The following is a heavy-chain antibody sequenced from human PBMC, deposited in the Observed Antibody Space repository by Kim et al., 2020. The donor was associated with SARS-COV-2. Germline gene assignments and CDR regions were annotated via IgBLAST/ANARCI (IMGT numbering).Heavy chain of an antibody. V-gene: IGHV6-1*01. Sequence: SQTLSLTCAISGDSVSNKNAAWNWIRQSPSRGLEWLGRTYYRSEWHSDYATSLRCRITINPDTSKSQFSLQLNSLTPEDTAVYYCTSGWPLPYWGQGTLVTVSS. CDR1: GDSVSNKNAA. J-gene: IGHJ4*02. CDR2: TYYRSEWHS. CDR3: TSGWPLPY. D-gene: IGHD6-19*01.